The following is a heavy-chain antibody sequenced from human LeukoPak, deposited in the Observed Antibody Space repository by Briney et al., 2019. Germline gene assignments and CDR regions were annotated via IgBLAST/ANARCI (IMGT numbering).Heavy chain of an antibody. J-gene: IGHJ4*02. Sequence: SETLSLTCTVSGGSISSSSYYWGWIRQPPGEGLEWIGSIYYSGSTYYNPSLKSRVTISVDTSKNQFSLKLSSVTAADTAVYYCARQTGYCSGGSCRGYWGQGTLVTVSS. CDR3: ARQTGYCSGGSCRGY. D-gene: IGHD2-15*01. CDR1: GGSISSSSYY. V-gene: IGHV4-39*01. CDR2: IYYSGST.